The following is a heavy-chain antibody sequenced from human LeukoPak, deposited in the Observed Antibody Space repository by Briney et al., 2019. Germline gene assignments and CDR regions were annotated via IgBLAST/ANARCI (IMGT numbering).Heavy chain of an antibody. V-gene: IGHV3-7*01. CDR2: INQDESKK. CDR3: ARDHAYRADY. Sequence: GGSLRLSCAASGFTFSNVWMCWVRQAPSKGLEWVANINQDESKKYYADSVKGRFTISRDNAKNSLYLQMSSLTAEDTAIYYCARDHAYRADYWGQGTLVTVSS. D-gene: IGHD2-2*01. CDR1: GFTFSNVW. J-gene: IGHJ4*02.